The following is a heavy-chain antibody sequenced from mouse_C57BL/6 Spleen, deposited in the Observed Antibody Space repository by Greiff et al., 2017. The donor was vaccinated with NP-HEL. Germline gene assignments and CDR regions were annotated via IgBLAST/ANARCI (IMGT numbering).Heavy chain of an antibody. D-gene: IGHD2-4*01. CDR2: IDPENGDT. CDR3: TTGGLRGRSDY. Sequence: EVQLQQSGAELVRPGASVKLSCTASGFNIKDDYMHWVKQRPEQGLEWIGWIDPENGDTEYASKFQGKATITADTSSNTAYLQLSSLTSEDTAVYYCTTGGLRGRSDYWGQGTTLTVSS. CDR1: GFNIKDDY. J-gene: IGHJ2*01. V-gene: IGHV14-4*01.